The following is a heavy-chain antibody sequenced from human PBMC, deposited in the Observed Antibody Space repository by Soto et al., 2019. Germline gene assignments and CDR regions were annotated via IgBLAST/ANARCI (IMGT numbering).Heavy chain of an antibody. Sequence: ASVKVSCKASGYTFTGYYMHWVRQAPGQGLEWMGWINPNSGGTNYAQKFQGWVTMTRDTSISTAYMELSRLRSEDTAVYYCARDPGCSYGYNWGQGTLVTVSS. D-gene: IGHD5-18*01. V-gene: IGHV1-2*04. J-gene: IGHJ4*02. CDR2: INPNSGGT. CDR3: ARDPGCSYGYN. CDR1: GYTFTGYY.